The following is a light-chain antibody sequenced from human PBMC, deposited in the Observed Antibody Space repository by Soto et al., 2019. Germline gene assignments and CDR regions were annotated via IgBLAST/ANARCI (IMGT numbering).Light chain of an antibody. J-gene: IGKJ1*01. CDR1: QSVDSN. CDR2: GAS. CDR3: QQYGSSRT. V-gene: IGKV3-20*01. Sequence: IVMTQSPATLSVSPGDGATLSCRASQSVDSNLAWYQQKPGQTPSLLMYGASTRPTGIPDRFIGSGSGTEFTLTLSRLEPEDYAVDDCQQYGSSRTFGQGTKVDIK.